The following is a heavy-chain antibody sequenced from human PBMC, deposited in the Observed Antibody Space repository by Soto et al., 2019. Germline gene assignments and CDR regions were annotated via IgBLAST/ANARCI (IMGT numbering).Heavy chain of an antibody. Sequence: NPSETLSLTCTVSGGSISSSSYYWGWIRQPPGKGLEWIGSIYYSGSTYYNPSLKSRVTISVDTSKNQFSLKLSSVTAADTAVYYCARQGVMVRGGSFDYWGQGTLVTVSS. CDR1: GGSISSSSYY. J-gene: IGHJ4*02. CDR3: ARQGVMVRGGSFDY. D-gene: IGHD3-10*01. CDR2: IYYSGST. V-gene: IGHV4-39*01.